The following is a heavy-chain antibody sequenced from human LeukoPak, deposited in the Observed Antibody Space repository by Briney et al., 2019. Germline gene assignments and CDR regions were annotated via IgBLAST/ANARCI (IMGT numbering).Heavy chain of an antibody. CDR3: ARDGTEWGYDYYYYYYMDV. CDR2: ISAYNGNT. CDR1: GYTFTSYG. V-gene: IGHV1-18*01. J-gene: IGHJ6*03. D-gene: IGHD5-12*01. Sequence: GASVKVSCKASGYTFTSYGISWVRQAPGQGLEWMGWISAYNGNTNYAQKLQGRVTMTTDTSTSTAYMELRSLRSDDTAVYYCARDGTEWGYDYYYYYYMDVWGKGTTVTVSS.